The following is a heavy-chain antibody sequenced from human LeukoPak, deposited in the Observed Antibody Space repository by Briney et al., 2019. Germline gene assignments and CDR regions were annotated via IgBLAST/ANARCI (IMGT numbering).Heavy chain of an antibody. J-gene: IGHJ3*02. CDR1: GGSISSNSYY. CDR3: TRVRGYYDGSGYYKAHAFDI. CDR2: FYYSGTT. Sequence: PSETLSLTCTVSGGSISSNSYYWGWVRQPPGKGLEWIGSFYYSGTTYYNPSLKSRVTISVDTSKNQFSLKLSSVTAADTAVYYCTRVRGYYDGSGYYKAHAFDIWGQGTMVTVSS. D-gene: IGHD3-22*01. V-gene: IGHV4-39*07.